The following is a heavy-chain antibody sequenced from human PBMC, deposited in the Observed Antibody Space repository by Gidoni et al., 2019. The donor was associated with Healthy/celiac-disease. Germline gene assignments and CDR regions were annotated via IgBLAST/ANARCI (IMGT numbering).Heavy chain of an antibody. Sequence: EVQLVQSGAEVKKPGESLKISCKGSGYSFTSYWRGWVREMPGKGLERMGIIYPGDSDTRYSPSFQGQVTISADKSISTAYLQWSSLKASDTAMYYCARLGVITVTTNTPYYFDYWGQGTLVTVSS. D-gene: IGHD4-17*01. CDR3: ARLGVITVTTNTPYYFDY. CDR1: GYSFTSYW. CDR2: IYPGDSDT. J-gene: IGHJ4*02. V-gene: IGHV5-51*03.